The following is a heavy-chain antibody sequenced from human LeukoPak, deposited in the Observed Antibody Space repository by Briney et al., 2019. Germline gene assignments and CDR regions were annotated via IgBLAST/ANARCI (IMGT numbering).Heavy chain of an antibody. D-gene: IGHD4-23*01. CDR2: ISSSGSGGNT. V-gene: IGHV3-23*01. CDR1: GVTLSNYA. Sequence: PGGSLRLSCVASGVTLSNYAMSWARQAPGKGLEWVSGISSSGSGGNTYYADSVKGRFTISRDNSKNTLYLQMNSLRAEDTAVYYCARRGDGGRSFDYWGQGTLVTVSS. CDR3: ARRGDGGRSFDY. J-gene: IGHJ4*02.